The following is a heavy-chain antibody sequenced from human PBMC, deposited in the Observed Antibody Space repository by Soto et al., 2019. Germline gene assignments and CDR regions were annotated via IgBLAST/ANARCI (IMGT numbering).Heavy chain of an antibody. D-gene: IGHD3-10*01. Sequence: SETLSLTCTVSGGSISSGGYYWSWIRQHPGKGLEWIGYIYYSGSTYYNPSLKSRVTISVDTSKNQFSLKLSSVTAADTAVYYCARAIPNYYGSGSALNWFDPWGQGTLVTVSS. CDR3: ARAIPNYYGSGSALNWFDP. CDR1: GGSISSGGYY. V-gene: IGHV4-31*03. CDR2: IYYSGST. J-gene: IGHJ5*02.